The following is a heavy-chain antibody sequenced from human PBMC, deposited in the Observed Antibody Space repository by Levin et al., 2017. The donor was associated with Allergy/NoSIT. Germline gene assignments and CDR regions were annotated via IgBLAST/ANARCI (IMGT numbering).Heavy chain of an antibody. J-gene: IGHJ4*02. CDR1: GFTVSSYY. V-gene: IGHV3-53*01. D-gene: IGHD6-19*01. CDR2: IYSGGDT. CDR3: ARNHGWYVAGYFDY. Sequence: AGGSLRLSCAASGFTVSSYYMSWVRQAPGKGLEWVSVIYSGGDTFYTHSVKGRFTISRDNSKNTLYLQMNRLGAEDTAVYYCARNHGWYVAGYFDYWGQGTLVTVSS.